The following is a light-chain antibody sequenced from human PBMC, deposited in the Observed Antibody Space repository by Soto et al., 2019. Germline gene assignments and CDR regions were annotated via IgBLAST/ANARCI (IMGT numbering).Light chain of an antibody. CDR2: RNN. V-gene: IGLV1-47*01. CDR1: SSNIGTNY. Sequence: QSVLTQPPSASGTPGQRVTISCSGSSSNIGTNYVYWYQQLPGTAPKLLIYRNNQRPSGVPDRFSGSTSGTSASLAISGLRAEDEADYHCASWDDSLSGLVFGGGTKLTVL. CDR3: ASWDDSLSGLV. J-gene: IGLJ3*02.